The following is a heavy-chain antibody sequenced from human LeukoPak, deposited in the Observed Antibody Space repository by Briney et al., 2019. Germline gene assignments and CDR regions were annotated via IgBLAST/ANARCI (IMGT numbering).Heavy chain of an antibody. Sequence: SSETLSLTCTVSGGSISSSSYYWGWIRQPPGKGLEWIGEINHSGSTNYNPSLKSRVTISVDTSKNQFSLKLSSVTAADTAVYYCARGDLRLEVWGQGTLVTVSS. CDR3: ARGDLRLEV. V-gene: IGHV4-39*07. D-gene: IGHD2-21*01. CDR1: GGSISSSSYY. J-gene: IGHJ4*02. CDR2: INHSGST.